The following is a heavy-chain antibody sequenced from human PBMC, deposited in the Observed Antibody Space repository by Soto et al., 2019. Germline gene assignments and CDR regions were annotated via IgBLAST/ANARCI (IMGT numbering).Heavy chain of an antibody. D-gene: IGHD5-12*01. J-gene: IGHJ4*02. CDR2: ISYDGSNK. V-gene: IGHV3-30*18. CDR3: AKGYSGYDSAFDY. CDR1: GFTFSSYG. Sequence: QVQLVESGGGVVQPGRSLRLSCAASGFTFSSYGMHWVRQAPGKGLEWVTDISYDGSNKYYPDSVKGRFTISSGNSENTLYLQMNSLRAEDTAVYYCAKGYSGYDSAFDYWGQGTPVTVSA.